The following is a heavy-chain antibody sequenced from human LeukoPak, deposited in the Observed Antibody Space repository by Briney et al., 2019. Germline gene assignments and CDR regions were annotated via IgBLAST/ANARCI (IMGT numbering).Heavy chain of an antibody. CDR2: INPNSGAT. J-gene: IGHJ4*03. V-gene: IGHV1-2*02. CDR3: ARGVLRGSGSFDY. Sequence: GASVKVSCKASGYTFIAYYIHWMRQAPGQGLEWMGWINPNSGATNYAQKFQGGITMTRDTSINTAYMELYSLNSDDTAVYFCARGVLRGSGSFDYWGQGSLVTVSS. CDR1: GYTFIAYY. D-gene: IGHD6-19*01.